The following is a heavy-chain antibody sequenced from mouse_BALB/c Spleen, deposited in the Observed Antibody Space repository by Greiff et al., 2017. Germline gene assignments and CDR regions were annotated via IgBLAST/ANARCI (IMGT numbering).Heavy chain of an antibody. J-gene: IGHJ3*01. CDR2: IRNKANGYTT. CDR3: ARGGDDEAWFAY. CDR1: GFTFTDYY. Sequence: EVQLVESGGGLVQPGGSLRLSCATSGFTFTDYYMSWVRQPPGKALEWLGFIRNKANGYTTEYSASVKGRFTISRDNSQSILYLQMNTLRAEDSATYYGARGGDDEAWFAYWGQGTLVTVSA. V-gene: IGHV7-3*02. D-gene: IGHD2-13*01.